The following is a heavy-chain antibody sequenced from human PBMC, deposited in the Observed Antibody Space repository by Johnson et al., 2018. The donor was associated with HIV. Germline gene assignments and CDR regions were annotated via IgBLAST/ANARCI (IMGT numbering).Heavy chain of an antibody. CDR1: GFTFSSYG. Sequence: QVQLVESGGGVVQPGRSLRLSCAASGFTFSSYGMHWVRQAPGKGLEWVAVISYDGSNKYYADSVKGRFTISRDNSKNTLYLQMNSLGAEDTAVYYCAKGLVYADPDDAVDIWGQGTMVTVSS. CDR2: ISYDGSNK. D-gene: IGHD2-8*01. V-gene: IGHV3-30*18. CDR3: AKGLVYADPDDAVDI. J-gene: IGHJ3*02.